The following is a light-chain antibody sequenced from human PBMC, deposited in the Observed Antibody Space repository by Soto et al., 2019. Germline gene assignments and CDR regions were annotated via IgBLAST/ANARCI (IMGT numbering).Light chain of an antibody. V-gene: IGKV4-1*01. CDR1: QSILFSSNNKNY. CDR2: WAS. J-gene: IGKJ4*01. Sequence: DIVMTQSPDSLAVSLGERATINCKSSQSILFSSNNKNYLTWYQQKPGQPPKPLIYWASTRESGVPDRFSGSGSGTDFTLTIRSLQADDVAVYYCQQYYSTPVTFGGGTKVEIK. CDR3: QQYYSTPVT.